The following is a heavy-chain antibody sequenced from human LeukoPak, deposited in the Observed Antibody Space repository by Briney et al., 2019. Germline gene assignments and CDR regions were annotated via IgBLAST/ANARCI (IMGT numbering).Heavy chain of an antibody. Sequence: GESLRISCKGSGYTFTNYWITWVRQMPGKGLEWMGRIDPSDSYSDYSPSFQGHVTVSVDKSINTAYLEWSSLKASDTAMYYCARQYGSGSSISPDFDYWGQGTLVTVSS. V-gene: IGHV5-10-1*01. CDR3: ARQYGSGSSISPDFDY. D-gene: IGHD6-19*01. CDR1: GYTFTNYW. J-gene: IGHJ4*02. CDR2: IDPSDSYS.